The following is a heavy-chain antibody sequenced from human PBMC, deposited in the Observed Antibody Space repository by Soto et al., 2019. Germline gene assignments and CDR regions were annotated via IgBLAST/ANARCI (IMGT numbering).Heavy chain of an antibody. CDR3: ARVFSSGSGWMYYFDF. Sequence: QVQLQESGPGLVESSGTLSLTCEVSSGSISSGNWWSWVRQPPGKGLEWIGEIYYTGATNYNQSLKSRVTRTIDKSKDQFSLNLRSATAADTAVYYCARVFSSGSGWMYYFDFWGQGILVSVSS. CDR1: SGSISSGNW. D-gene: IGHD6-25*01. CDR2: IYYTGAT. V-gene: IGHV4-4*02. J-gene: IGHJ4*02.